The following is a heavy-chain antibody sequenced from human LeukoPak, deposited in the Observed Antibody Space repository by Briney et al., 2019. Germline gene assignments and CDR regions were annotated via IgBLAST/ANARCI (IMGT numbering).Heavy chain of an antibody. V-gene: IGHV1-18*01. D-gene: IGHD3-22*01. CDR1: GYTFTSYG. CDR2: ISAYNGNT. J-gene: IGHJ4*02. CDR3: AKTYSIYDSSGYSDY. Sequence: ASVNVSCKASGYTFTSYGISWVRQAPGQGLEWMGWISAYNGNTNYAQKFQGRVTMTTDTSTSTAYMELRSLRSDDTAVYYCAKTYSIYDSSGYSDYWGQGTLVTVSS.